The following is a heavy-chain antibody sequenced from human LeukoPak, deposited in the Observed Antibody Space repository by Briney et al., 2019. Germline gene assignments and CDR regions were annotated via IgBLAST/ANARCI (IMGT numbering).Heavy chain of an antibody. CDR1: GYSISSGYY. Sequence: SETLSLTCTVSGYSISSGYYWGWIRQPPGKGLEWIGTIHHSGSTYYNPSLKSRVTISVDMSKNQFSLKLSSVTAADTALYYCARDIIIGPRRRRAFDIWGQGTMVTVSS. D-gene: IGHD2-15*01. J-gene: IGHJ3*02. CDR3: ARDIIIGPRRRRAFDI. V-gene: IGHV4-38-2*02. CDR2: IHHSGST.